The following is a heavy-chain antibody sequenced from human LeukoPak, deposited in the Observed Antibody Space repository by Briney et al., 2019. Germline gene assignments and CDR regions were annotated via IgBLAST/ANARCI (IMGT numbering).Heavy chain of an antibody. J-gene: IGHJ6*02. Sequence: PGGSLRLSCAASGFTFSSYGMHWVRQAPGKGLEWVAFIRYDGSNKYYADSVKGRFTISRDNSKNTLYLQMNSLRAEDTAVYYCARGEGFRIAVAGADTSIGMDVWGQGTTVTVSS. CDR2: IRYDGSNK. V-gene: IGHV3-30*02. CDR1: GFTFSSYG. CDR3: ARGEGFRIAVAGADTSIGMDV. D-gene: IGHD6-19*01.